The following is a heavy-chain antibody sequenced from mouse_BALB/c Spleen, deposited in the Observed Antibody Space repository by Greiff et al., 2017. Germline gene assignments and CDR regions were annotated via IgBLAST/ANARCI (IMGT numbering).Heavy chain of an antibody. CDR2: ISSGSSTI. D-gene: IGHD2-4*01. CDR3: ARSWDYDGFDY. V-gene: IGHV5-17*02. J-gene: IGHJ2*01. CDR1: GFTFSSFG. Sequence: EVKLVESGGGLVKPGGSRKLSCAASGFTFSSFGMHWVRQAPEKGLEWVAYISSGSSTIYYADTVKGRFTISRDNPKNTLFLQMTSLRSEDTAMYYCARSWDYDGFDYWGQGTTLTVSS.